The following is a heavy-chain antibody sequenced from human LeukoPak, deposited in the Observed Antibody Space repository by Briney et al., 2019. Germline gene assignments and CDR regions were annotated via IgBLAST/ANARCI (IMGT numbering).Heavy chain of an antibody. J-gene: IGHJ4*02. V-gene: IGHV4-34*01. CDR3: ARADYYGSGVDY. Sequence: SETLSLTCAVYGGSFSGYNWGWIRQPPGKGLEWIGEINHSGSTNYNPSLKSRATISVDTSKNQFSLKLSSVTAADTAVYYCARADYYGSGVDYWGQGTLVTVSS. CDR2: INHSGST. CDR1: GGSFSGYN. D-gene: IGHD3-10*01.